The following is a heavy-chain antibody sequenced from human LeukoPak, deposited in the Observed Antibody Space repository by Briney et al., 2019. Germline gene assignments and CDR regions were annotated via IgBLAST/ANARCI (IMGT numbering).Heavy chain of an antibody. D-gene: IGHD5-18*01. CDR2: IYSGGST. Sequence: PGGSLRLSCAASGFTVSSNYMSWVRQAPGKGLEWVSVIYSGGSTYYADSVKGRFTISRDNSKNTLYLQMNSLRAEDTAVCYCARDLGYSYGIYWGQGTLVTVSS. CDR3: ARDLGYSYGIY. J-gene: IGHJ4*02. CDR1: GFTVSSNY. V-gene: IGHV3-53*01.